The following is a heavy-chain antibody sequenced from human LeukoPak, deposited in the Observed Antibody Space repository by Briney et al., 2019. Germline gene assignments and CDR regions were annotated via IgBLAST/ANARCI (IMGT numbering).Heavy chain of an antibody. CDR1: LFSFITYS. J-gene: IGHJ4*02. CDR3: WRKLGGGSPSVDY. V-gene: IGHV3-21*01. Sequence: GGALRVSPVPSLFSFITYSMNAVPQAPGRGVECVSSISSTSSYIHSADSAKGRCTISRDNAKNSLYLQKNSWRAPDTAVYYCWRKLGGGSPSVDYWGQGPVVSVSS. D-gene: IGHD6-19*01. CDR2: ISSTSSYI.